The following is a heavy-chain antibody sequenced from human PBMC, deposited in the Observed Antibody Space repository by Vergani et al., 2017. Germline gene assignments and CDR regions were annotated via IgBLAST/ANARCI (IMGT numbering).Heavy chain of an antibody. Sequence: EVQLVESGGGLVQPGGSLRLSCAASGFTFSSYSMNWVRQAPGKGLEWVSSISSSSSYIYYADSVKGRFTISRDNAKNSLYLQMNSLRAEDTAVYYCARDRGSGSYRFDYWGQGTLVTVSS. CDR3: ARDRGSGSYRFDY. D-gene: IGHD1-26*01. CDR2: ISSSSSYI. V-gene: IGHV3-21*01. CDR1: GFTFSSYS. J-gene: IGHJ4*02.